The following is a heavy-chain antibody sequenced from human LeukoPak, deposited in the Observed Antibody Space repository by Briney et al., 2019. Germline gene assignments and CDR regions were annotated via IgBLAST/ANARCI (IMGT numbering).Heavy chain of an antibody. Sequence: GGSLRLSCATSGFTFSSYSMNWVRQAPGKGLEWVSSISSSSSYIFYADSVKGRFTISRDNAKNSLYLQMNSLRAEDTAVYYCARPRAGSGSYGMNWFDPWGQGTLVTVSS. CDR3: ARPRAGSGSYGMNWFDP. CDR1: GFTFSSYS. J-gene: IGHJ5*02. CDR2: ISSSSSYI. D-gene: IGHD3-10*01. V-gene: IGHV3-21*04.